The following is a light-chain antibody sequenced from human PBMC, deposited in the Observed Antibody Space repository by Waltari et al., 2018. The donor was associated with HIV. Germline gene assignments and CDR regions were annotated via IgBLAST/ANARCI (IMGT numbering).Light chain of an antibody. V-gene: IGLV1-40*01. CDR1: SSNLGAYYD. J-gene: IGLJ2*01. CDR3: QSYDSSLSGSVV. CDR2: GNN. Sequence: QSVLTQPPSVSGAPGQRVTISCTGSSSNLGAYYDVHWYQQLPGTAPKLLIYGNNNRPSGVPDRFSGSKSGTSASLAITGLQAEDEADYYCQSYDSSLSGSVVFGGGTKLTVL.